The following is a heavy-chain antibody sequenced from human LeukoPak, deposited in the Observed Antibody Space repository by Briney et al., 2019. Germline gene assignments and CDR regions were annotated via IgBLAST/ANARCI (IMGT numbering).Heavy chain of an antibody. J-gene: IGHJ4*02. CDR3: ARDPGIAAAGTVGYFDS. Sequence: GGSLRLSCVASGFSFSSYWMSWVRQTPGKGLEWVANIKQEGSARDYVDSVTGRFNISRDNAMNSLYLQMNSLRVEATAVYYCARDPGIAAAGTVGYFDSWGQGILVTVSS. CDR2: IKQEGSAR. V-gene: IGHV3-7*01. D-gene: IGHD6-13*01. CDR1: GFSFSSYW.